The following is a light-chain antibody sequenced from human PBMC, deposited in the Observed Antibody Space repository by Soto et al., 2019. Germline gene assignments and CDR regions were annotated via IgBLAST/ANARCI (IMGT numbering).Light chain of an antibody. CDR3: QQLNSYPLT. Sequence: IQLTQSPSFLSASVGDRVTITYRASQGISSYLAWYQQKPGKAPKLLIYAASTLQSGVPSRFSGSGSGTEFTLTIRSLQPEDFATYYCQQLNSYPLTFGGGTKVEIK. J-gene: IGKJ4*01. V-gene: IGKV1-9*01. CDR1: QGISSY. CDR2: AAS.